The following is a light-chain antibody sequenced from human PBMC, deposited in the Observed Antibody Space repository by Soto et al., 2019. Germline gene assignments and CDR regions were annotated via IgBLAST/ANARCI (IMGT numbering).Light chain of an antibody. Sequence: QSVLTQAPSASGFPGQSVTISCTGTSSDVGGYNYVSWFQQHPGKAPKLMIYEVSRRPSGVPDRFSGSKSGSTASLTVSGLQAEDEADYYCSSYAGSNNLGVFGTGTKVT. CDR3: SSYAGSNNLGV. V-gene: IGLV2-8*01. J-gene: IGLJ1*01. CDR2: EVS. CDR1: SSDVGGYNY.